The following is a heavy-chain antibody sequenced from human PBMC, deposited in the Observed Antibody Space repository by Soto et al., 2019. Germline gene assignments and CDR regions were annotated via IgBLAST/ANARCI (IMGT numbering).Heavy chain of an antibody. CDR3: ARDPLYDYGDLSHVFHM. CDR2: VYHTGST. J-gene: IGHJ3*02. V-gene: IGHV4-30-4*01. Sequence: QVQLQESGPGLVKPSQTLSLSCTVSGDSMSRGDYYWSWIRLPPGKGLEWIGFVYHTGSTYYSPSLKVRVDISVDTSKNQFSLKLNSVTAADTAVYYCARDPLYDYGDLSHVFHMWGQGTMVTVSS. D-gene: IGHD4-17*01. CDR1: GDSMSRGDYY.